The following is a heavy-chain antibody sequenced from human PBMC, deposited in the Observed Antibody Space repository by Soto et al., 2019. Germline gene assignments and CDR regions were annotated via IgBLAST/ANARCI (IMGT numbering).Heavy chain of an antibody. D-gene: IGHD3-10*01. CDR1: GGTFSSYA. J-gene: IGHJ6*02. Sequence: QVQLVQSGAEVKKPGSSVKVSCKASGGTFSSYAISWVRQAPGQGLEWMGGIIPIFGTANYAQKFQGRVTLTADKSTSTAYMELSSLRSEDTAVYYCARTYYYGSGSYRSLYYYGMDVWGQGTTVTVSS. CDR3: ARTYYYGSGSYRSLYYYGMDV. V-gene: IGHV1-69*06. CDR2: IIPIFGTA.